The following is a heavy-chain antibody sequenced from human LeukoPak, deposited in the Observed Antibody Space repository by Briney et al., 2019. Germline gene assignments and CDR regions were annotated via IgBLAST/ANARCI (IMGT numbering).Heavy chain of an antibody. J-gene: IGHJ6*02. CDR3: ARGTSRYFDWLSPLDV. Sequence: TLSLTCAVSGGSISSGGYSWSWIRQPPGKGLEWIGYIYHSGSTYYNPSLKSRVTISVDRSKNQFSLKLGSVTAADTAVYYCARGTSRYFDWLSPLDVWGQGTTVTVSS. CDR2: IYHSGST. D-gene: IGHD3-9*01. CDR1: GGSISSGGYS. V-gene: IGHV4-30-2*01.